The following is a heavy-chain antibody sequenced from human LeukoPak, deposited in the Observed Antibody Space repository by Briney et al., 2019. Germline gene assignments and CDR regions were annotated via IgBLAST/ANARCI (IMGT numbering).Heavy chain of an antibody. V-gene: IGHV3-66*01. CDR1: GFTVSHNY. J-gene: IGHJ4*02. CDR2: IYSGGST. D-gene: IGHD2-2*01. Sequence: PGGSLRLSCAASGFTVSHNYMSWVRQAPGKGLEWVSVIYSGGSTYYADSVKGRFTISRDNSKSTLYLQMNSLRAEDTAVYYCAGGVVPAAYWPSFDYWGQGTLVTVSS. CDR3: AGGVVPAAYWPSFDY.